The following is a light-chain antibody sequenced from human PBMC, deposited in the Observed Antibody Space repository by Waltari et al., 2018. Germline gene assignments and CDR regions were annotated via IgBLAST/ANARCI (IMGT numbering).Light chain of an antibody. CDR3: SSYTSSSTPYV. CDR2: EVS. Sequence: QSALTKPASVSGSPGQSITISCTGASSDVGGYNYVSCYQHHPGKAPKLMIYEVSNRPSGVSNRFSGSKSGNTASLTISGLQAEDEADYYCSSYTSSSTPYVFGTGTKVTVL. J-gene: IGLJ1*01. V-gene: IGLV2-14*01. CDR1: SSDVGGYNY.